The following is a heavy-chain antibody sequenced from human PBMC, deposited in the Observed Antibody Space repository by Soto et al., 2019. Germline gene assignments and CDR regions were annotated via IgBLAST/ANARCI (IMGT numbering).Heavy chain of an antibody. D-gene: IGHD2-15*01. CDR3: ARHPLRGFGVPS. V-gene: IGHV4-34*01. CDR2: IKHSGST. Sequence: SETLSLTCAVYDGSFTGFHWTWIRRPPGKGLEWIGEIKHSGSTNYNPSLTRRVTISVGTSKNQFSLRLSFVTAADTSIYYCARHPLRGFGVPSWGRGTLVTVSS. J-gene: IGHJ5*02. CDR1: DGSFTGFH.